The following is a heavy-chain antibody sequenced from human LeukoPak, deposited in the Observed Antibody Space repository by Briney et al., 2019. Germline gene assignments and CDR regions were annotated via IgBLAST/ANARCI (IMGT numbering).Heavy chain of an antibody. Sequence: ASVKVSCKAYGYTFTSYDINWVRQATGQGLEWMGWMNPNSGNTGCAQKFQGRVTMTRNASITTAYMELSNLTSDDTAMYYCAREQRFSSWFDPWGQGTLVTVSS. CDR1: GYTFTSYD. CDR3: AREQRFSSWFDP. V-gene: IGHV1-8*01. J-gene: IGHJ5*02. D-gene: IGHD3-3*01. CDR2: MNPNSGNT.